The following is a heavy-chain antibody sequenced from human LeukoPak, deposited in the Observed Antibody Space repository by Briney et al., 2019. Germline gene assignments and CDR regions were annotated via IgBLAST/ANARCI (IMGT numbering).Heavy chain of an antibody. Sequence: GGSLRLSCAASGFTFSSYGMHWVRQAPGKGLEWVAFIRYDGSNKYYADSVKGRFTISRDNSKNTLYLQMNSLRAEDTAVYYCAKVAVREAPSDYWGQGTLVTVSS. V-gene: IGHV3-30*02. CDR2: IRYDGSNK. CDR1: GFTFSSYG. J-gene: IGHJ4*02. D-gene: IGHD1-1*01. CDR3: AKVAVREAPSDY.